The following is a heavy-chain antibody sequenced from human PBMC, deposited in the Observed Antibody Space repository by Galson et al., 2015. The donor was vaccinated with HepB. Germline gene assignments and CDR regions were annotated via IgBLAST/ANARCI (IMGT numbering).Heavy chain of an antibody. D-gene: IGHD4-17*01. CDR3: AKDVRAHYGDHFDY. J-gene: IGHJ4*02. CDR1: GFTFDDYG. V-gene: IGHV3-9*01. CDR2: ISWNSGSI. Sequence: SLRLSCAASGFTFDDYGMHWVRQAPGKGLEWVSGISWNSGSIGYADSVKGRFTISRDNAKNSLYLQMNSLRAEDTALYYCAKDVRAHYGDHFDYWGQGTLVTVSS.